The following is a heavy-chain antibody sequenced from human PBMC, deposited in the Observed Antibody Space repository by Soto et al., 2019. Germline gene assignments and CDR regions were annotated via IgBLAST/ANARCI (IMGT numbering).Heavy chain of an antibody. CDR1: RGCFSGYY. D-gene: IGHD6-13*01. CDR3: ARGGAAAAIYYHYYYAMDV. J-gene: IGHJ6*02. Sequence: SETLSLTCAVYRGCFSGYYWSWIRQPPGKGLEWIGEINHSGSTNYNPSLKSRVTISVDTSKNQFSLKLSSVTAADTAVYYCARGGAAAAIYYHYYYAMDVWAQGTTVTVSS. CDR2: INHSGST. V-gene: IGHV4-34*01.